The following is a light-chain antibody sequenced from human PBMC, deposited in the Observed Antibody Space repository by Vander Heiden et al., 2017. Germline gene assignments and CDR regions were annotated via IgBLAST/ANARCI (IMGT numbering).Light chain of an antibody. CDR3: QAWDSSTVV. V-gene: IGLV3-1*01. CDR1: KLGDKY. CDR2: QDN. Sequence: SYELTQPPSVSVSPRPTASVTCSGDKLGDKYACWYQQKPGQSPGWVSYQDNKRPSGIPARFSGSNSGKKANLTISGTQAMDEAYYYCQAWDSSTVVLGGGTQLT. J-gene: IGLJ2*01.